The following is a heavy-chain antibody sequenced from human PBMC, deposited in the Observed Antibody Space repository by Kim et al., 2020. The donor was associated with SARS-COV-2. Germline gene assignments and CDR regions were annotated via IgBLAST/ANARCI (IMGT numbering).Heavy chain of an antibody. CDR3: AKDYDSSGFYKFSFFD. J-gene: IGHJ4*01. CDR1: GFSFSTYG. Sequence: GGSLRLSCAASGFSFSTYGMTWVRQAPGKGLEWVSVISGSGDVTYSAASVKGRFTISRDNSKDTLYLQMNNLRVEDTALYYCAKDYDSSGFYKFSFFD. CDR2: ISGSGDVT. D-gene: IGHD3-22*01. V-gene: IGHV3-23*01.